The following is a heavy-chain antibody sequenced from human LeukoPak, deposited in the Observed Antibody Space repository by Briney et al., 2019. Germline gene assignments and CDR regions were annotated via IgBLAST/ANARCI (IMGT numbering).Heavy chain of an antibody. Sequence: GGSLRLSCAASGFTFSSYAMSWVRQAPGKGLEWVSAISGSGGSTYYADSVKGRFTISRDNFKNTLYLQMNSLRAEDTAVYYCAKDYLGYGDYGWDYWGQGTLVTVSS. CDR3: AKDYLGYGDYGWDY. D-gene: IGHD4-17*01. V-gene: IGHV3-23*01. CDR2: ISGSGGST. CDR1: GFTFSSYA. J-gene: IGHJ4*02.